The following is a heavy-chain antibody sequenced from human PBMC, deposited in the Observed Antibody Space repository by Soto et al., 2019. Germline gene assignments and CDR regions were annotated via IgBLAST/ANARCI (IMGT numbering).Heavy chain of an antibody. CDR3: ARSSGGYEADAFDM. V-gene: IGHV3-11*04. Sequence: QVQLVKSGGGLVQPGGSLRLSCAASGFTFGDYEMSWIRQAAGQGPEWVSFLSRSGNTIYYADSVKGRISISRDTVENSLCVQIVDLRVEDTATYFCARSSGGYEADAFDMWGQGTMVTVSA. D-gene: IGHD6-19*01. J-gene: IGHJ3*02. CDR1: GFTFGDYE. CDR2: LSRSGNTI.